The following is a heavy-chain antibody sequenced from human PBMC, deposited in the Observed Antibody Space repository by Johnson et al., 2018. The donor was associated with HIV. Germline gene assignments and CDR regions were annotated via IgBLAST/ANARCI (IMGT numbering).Heavy chain of an antibody. V-gene: IGHV3-7*01. Sequence: EVQLVESGGGLAHPGGSLRLSCAASGFTFSSYWMAWVRQAPGKGLEWVANVKQDGSEKNYVDSVKGRFTISRDNAKNSMYLQMNSLRGEDTAVYYCARVWVVEVARGAFDIWGQGTMVTVSS. J-gene: IGHJ3*02. CDR2: VKQDGSEK. CDR1: GFTFSSYW. CDR3: ARVWVVEVARGAFDI. D-gene: IGHD2-15*01.